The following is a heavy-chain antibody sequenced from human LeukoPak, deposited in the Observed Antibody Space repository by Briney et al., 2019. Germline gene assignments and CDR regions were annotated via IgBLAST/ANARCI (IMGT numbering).Heavy chain of an antibody. D-gene: IGHD1-1*01. CDR1: GGSISSSSHS. CDR3: AQSLGGGNWIGNWFDP. Sequence: SETLSPICTVSGGSISSSSHSWGWIRQPPGKGLEWTGTIYYTGRTYYNPSLESRLTISVDTSKNQFSLKLTSVTAADTAIYYCAQSLGGGNWIGNWFDPWGQGTLVTVSS. V-gene: IGHV4-39*01. CDR2: IYYTGRT. J-gene: IGHJ5*02.